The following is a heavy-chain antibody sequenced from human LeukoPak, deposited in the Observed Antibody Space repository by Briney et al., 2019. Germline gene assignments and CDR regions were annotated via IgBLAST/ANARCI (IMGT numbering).Heavy chain of an antibody. J-gene: IGHJ4*02. CDR2: INPNSGGT. D-gene: IGHD3-10*01. CDR3: ARDLLTMVRGPAGY. V-gene: IGHV1-2*02. CDR1: GYTFTGYY. Sequence: ASVKVSCKASGYTFTGYYMHWVRQAPGQGLEWMGWINPNSGGTNYAQKFQGMVTMTRDTSISTAYMELSRLRTDDTAVYYCARDLLTMVRGPAGYWGQGTLVTVSS.